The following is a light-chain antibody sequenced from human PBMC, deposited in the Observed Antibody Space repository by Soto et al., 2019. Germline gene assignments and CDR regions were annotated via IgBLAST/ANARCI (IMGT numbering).Light chain of an antibody. J-gene: IGLJ2*01. CDR3: SSYAGSNNLGV. CDR1: SSDVGGYNY. Sequence: QSGLTQPPSASGSPGQSVTISCTGTSSDVGGYNYVSWYQQHPGKAPKLMIYEVSKRPSGVPDRFSGSKSGNTASLTVSGLQAEDEADYYCSSYAGSNNLGVFGGGTKVTVL. V-gene: IGLV2-8*01. CDR2: EVS.